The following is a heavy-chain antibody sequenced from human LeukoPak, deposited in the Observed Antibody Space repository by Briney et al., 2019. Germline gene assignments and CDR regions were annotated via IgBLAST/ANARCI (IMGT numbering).Heavy chain of an antibody. J-gene: IGHJ6*02. CDR2: ISTDGSST. CDR1: GFTFSRYW. V-gene: IGHV3-74*01. Sequence: GGSLRLSCAASGFTFSRYWMHWLRQAPGKGLVWVSRISTDGSSTSYAGSVKGRFTISRDNGKNTLYLQMNSLRAEDTAVYYCASYLTSIPSGMDVWGQGTTVTVSS. D-gene: IGHD2/OR15-2a*01. CDR3: ASYLTSIPSGMDV.